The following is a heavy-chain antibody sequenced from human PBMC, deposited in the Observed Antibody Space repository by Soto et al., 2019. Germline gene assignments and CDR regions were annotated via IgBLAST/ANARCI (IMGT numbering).Heavy chain of an antibody. CDR1: GYSIISGYY. CDR3: AREGDDVLRFLEWLSDGGRYFDY. V-gene: IGHV4-38-2*02. D-gene: IGHD3-3*01. J-gene: IGHJ4*02. CDR2: IYLSGTT. Sequence: SETLSLTCAVSGYSIISGYYWGWIRQPPGKGLEWIGTIYLSGTTYYNPSLKSRVTISVDTSKNQFSLKLSSVTAADTAVYYCAREGDDVLRFLEWLSDGGRYFDYWGQGTLVTVSS.